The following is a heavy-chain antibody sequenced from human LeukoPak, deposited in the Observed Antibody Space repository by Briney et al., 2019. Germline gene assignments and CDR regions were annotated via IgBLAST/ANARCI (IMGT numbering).Heavy chain of an antibody. V-gene: IGHV1-8*01. J-gene: IGHJ6*02. D-gene: IGHD3-9*01. Sequence: GASVKVSCTASGYTFTSYDINWVRQATGQGLEWMGWMNPNSGNTGYAQKFQGRVTMTRNTSISTAYMELSSLRSEDTAVYYCARPPLRYFDWLLHNYYYYGMDVWGQGTTVTVSS. CDR3: ARPPLRYFDWLLHNYYYYGMDV. CDR1: GYTFTSYD. CDR2: MNPNSGNT.